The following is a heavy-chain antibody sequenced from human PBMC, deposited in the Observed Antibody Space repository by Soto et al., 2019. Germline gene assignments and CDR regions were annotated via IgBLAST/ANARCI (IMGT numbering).Heavy chain of an antibody. CDR1: GGSFSGYY. Sequence: QVQLQQWGAGLLKPSETLSLTCAVNGGSFSGYYWNWIRQSPGKGLEWIGEINHRGSTNYNPSLRSRVTISIDTSKNQFSLKLSSVTAADTAVYYCARYKWEALLDYWGQGTLVTVSS. CDR3: ARYKWEALLDY. CDR2: INHRGST. D-gene: IGHD1-26*01. V-gene: IGHV4-34*01. J-gene: IGHJ4*02.